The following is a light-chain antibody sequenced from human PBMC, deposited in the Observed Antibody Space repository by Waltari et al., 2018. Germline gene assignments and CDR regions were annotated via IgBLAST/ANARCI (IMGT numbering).Light chain of an antibody. J-gene: IGKJ4*01. CDR3: QQGYDFPCT. V-gene: IGKV1-6*02. CDR1: RDIANN. Sequence: IQMTQSPSSLSASIGDTVTITCRASRDIANNLNWYQQQSGKAPKLLIYRASSLQSGVPSRFRGSGSGTDFSLTISSLQPEDFATYYCQQGYDFPCTFGRGTKVEIK. CDR2: RAS.